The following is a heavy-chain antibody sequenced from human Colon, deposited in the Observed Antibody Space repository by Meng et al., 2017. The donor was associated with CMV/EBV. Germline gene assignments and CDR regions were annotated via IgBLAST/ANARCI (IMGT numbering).Heavy chain of an antibody. CDR1: GYTFTGYN. D-gene: IGHD3-22*01. CDR3: AKIYDSSGSVPWFDP. Sequence: QVQLVQSGAEVREPGASVKVSCKASGYTFTGYNIHWVRQAPGQGLEWMGRINPNDGGTNYAQKFRGRVTMTRDTSISTAYMELSRLRSDDTAVYYCAKIYDSSGSVPWFDPWGQGTLVTVSS. CDR2: INPNDGGT. V-gene: IGHV1-2*06. J-gene: IGHJ5*02.